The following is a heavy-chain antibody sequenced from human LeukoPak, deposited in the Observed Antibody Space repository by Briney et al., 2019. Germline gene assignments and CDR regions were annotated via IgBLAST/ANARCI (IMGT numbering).Heavy chain of an antibody. CDR3: AKVDGYNSGWYDS. CDR1: GFTSDDYG. J-gene: IGHJ5*01. D-gene: IGHD6-19*01. Sequence: GGSLRLSCAASGFTSDDYGMHWVRQPPGKGLEWVSGISWNSGNIGYADPVKGRFTISRDNAKNSLYLQMDILKPEDTAFYYCAKVDGYNSGWYDSWGQGTLVTVSS. CDR2: ISWNSGNI. V-gene: IGHV3-9*02.